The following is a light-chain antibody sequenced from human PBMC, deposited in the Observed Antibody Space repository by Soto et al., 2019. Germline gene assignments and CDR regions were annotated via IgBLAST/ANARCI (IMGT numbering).Light chain of an antibody. CDR1: SSDVVGYNY. Sequence: QSALTQPASVSGSPGQSITISCTGTSSDVVGYNYVSWYQQHPGKAPKLMIYEVTNRPSGVSNRFSGSKSGNTASLTISGLQAEDEADYYCSSYTSSVNYVLGTGTKLTVL. CDR3: SSYTSSVNYV. J-gene: IGLJ1*01. V-gene: IGLV2-14*01. CDR2: EVT.